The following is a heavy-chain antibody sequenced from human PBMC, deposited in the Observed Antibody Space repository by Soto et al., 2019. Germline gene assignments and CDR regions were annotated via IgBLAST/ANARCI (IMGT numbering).Heavy chain of an antibody. CDR1: GASISSSY. CDR2: VYHTGAT. D-gene: IGHD5-12*01. Sequence: SETLSLTCTVSGASISSSYWSWIRQSPERGLEWIAYVYHTGATNYNPSLKSRVTISLDTSKGQFSLNLTSLTTADTAVYFCARGGNRYSNVASGVGGFDYWGQGSLVTSPQ. J-gene: IGHJ4*02. CDR3: ARGGNRYSNVASGVGGFDY. V-gene: IGHV4-59*01.